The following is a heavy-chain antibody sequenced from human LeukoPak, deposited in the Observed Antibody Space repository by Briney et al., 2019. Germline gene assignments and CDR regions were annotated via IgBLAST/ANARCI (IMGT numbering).Heavy chain of an antibody. CDR1: GFTFSSYW. V-gene: IGHV3-7*03. CDR3: ARGRGYSYGDDAFDI. J-gene: IGHJ3*02. CDR2: IKQDGSEK. Sequence: PGGSLRLSCAASGFTFSSYWMSWVRQAPGKGLEWVANIKQDGSEKYYVDSVKGRFTISRDNAKNSLYLQMNSLRAEDTALYHCARGRGYSYGDDAFDIWGQGTMVTVSS. D-gene: IGHD5-18*01.